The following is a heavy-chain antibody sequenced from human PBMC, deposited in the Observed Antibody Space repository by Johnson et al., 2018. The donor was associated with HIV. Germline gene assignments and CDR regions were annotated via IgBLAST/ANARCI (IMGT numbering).Heavy chain of an antibody. Sequence: MQLVESGGGVVRPGGSLRLSCAASGFTFSNVWMSWVRQAPGKGLEWVGRIKRKIEGEATDYAAPVKGRFTISRDDSKNTLFLQMSSLKTDDTAVYYCTTAIVIDAFDIWGQGTMVTVSS. D-gene: IGHD3-16*02. J-gene: IGHJ3*02. CDR3: TTAIVIDAFDI. CDR2: IKRKIEGEAT. CDR1: GFTFSNVW. V-gene: IGHV3-15*01.